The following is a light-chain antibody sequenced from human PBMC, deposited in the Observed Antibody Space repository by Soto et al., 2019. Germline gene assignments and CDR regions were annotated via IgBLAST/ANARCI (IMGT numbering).Light chain of an antibody. J-gene: IGLJ1*01. V-gene: IGLV2-14*01. CDR2: DVS. Sequence: QSVLTQPASVSGSPGQPITISCTGTSSDVGGYNYVSWYQQHPGKAPKLMIYDVSNRPSGISNRFSGSKSGNTASLTISGLQAEDEADYYCSSYTGSSTYVFGTGTKVTVL. CDR1: SSDVGGYNY. CDR3: SSYTGSSTYV.